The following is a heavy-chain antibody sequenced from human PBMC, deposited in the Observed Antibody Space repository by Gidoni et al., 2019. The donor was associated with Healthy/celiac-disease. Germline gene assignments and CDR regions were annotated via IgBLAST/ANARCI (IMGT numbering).Heavy chain of an antibody. J-gene: IGHJ4*02. CDR2: INAGNGNT. Sequence: QVQLVQSGAEVKKPGASVKVSCKASGYTFTSYAMHWVRQAPGQRLEWMGWINAGNGNTKYSQKFQGRVTITRDTSASTAYMELSSLRSEDTAVYYCARDLGDDIAVGHDLDYWGQGTLVTVSS. CDR3: ARDLGDDIAVGHDLDY. CDR1: GYTFTSYA. V-gene: IGHV1-3*01. D-gene: IGHD6-19*01.